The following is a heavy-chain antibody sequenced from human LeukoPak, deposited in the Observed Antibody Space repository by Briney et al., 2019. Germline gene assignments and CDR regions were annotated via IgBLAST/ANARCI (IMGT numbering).Heavy chain of an antibody. D-gene: IGHD2-21*02. CDR3: ATSLTVVVTAHWYFDL. CDR1: GYTLTELS. CDR2: FDPEDGET. V-gene: IGHV1-24*01. Sequence: ASVKVSFKVSGYTLTELSVHWVRQAPGKGLEWMGGFDPEDGETIYAQTFQGRVTMTEDTSTDTAYMELSSLRSADTAVYYCATSLTVVVTAHWYFDLWGRGTLVTVSS. J-gene: IGHJ2*01.